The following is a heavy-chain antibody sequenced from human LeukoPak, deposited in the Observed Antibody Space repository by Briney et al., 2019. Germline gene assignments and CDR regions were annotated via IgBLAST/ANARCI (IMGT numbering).Heavy chain of an antibody. V-gene: IGHV4-59*01. J-gene: IGHJ4*02. CDR3: ARAGHRRDGYNLDS. Sequence: SETLSLTCTVSGGSISSYPWSWIRQPPGKGLEYIGYILNTGSTNYNPSLKSRVTISADTSKNQFSLKLSSVTAADTAVYYCARAGHRRDGYNLDSWGQGTLVTVSS. D-gene: IGHD5-24*01. CDR1: GGSISSYP. CDR2: ILNTGST.